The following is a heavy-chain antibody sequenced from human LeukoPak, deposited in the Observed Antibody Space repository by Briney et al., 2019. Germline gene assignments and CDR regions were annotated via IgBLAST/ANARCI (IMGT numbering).Heavy chain of an antibody. J-gene: IGHJ4*02. CDR1: GYTFTSYG. V-gene: IGHV1-18*01. D-gene: IGHD6-19*01. Sequence: ASVKVSCKASGYTFTSYGISWVRQAPGQGLEWMGWISAYNGNTNYAQKFQGRVTMTRDTSTSTVYMELSSLRSEDTAVYYCARDLYSSGRYYFDYWGQGTLVTVSS. CDR3: ARDLYSSGRYYFDY. CDR2: ISAYNGNT.